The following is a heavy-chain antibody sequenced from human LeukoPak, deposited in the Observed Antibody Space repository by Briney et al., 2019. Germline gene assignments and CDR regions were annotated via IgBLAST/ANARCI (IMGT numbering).Heavy chain of an antibody. CDR3: ARDCEFCDLLFYMNV. CDR2: IDNSGST. CDR1: GGSISSTGYY. D-gene: IGHD3-16*01. J-gene: IGHJ6*03. V-gene: IGHV4-61*09. Sequence: PSQTLSLTCTVSGGSISSTGYYWTWIRQPAGKGLEWIGHIDNSGSTNCNPSLKSRVTISVDTSKNQFSLNLTSETAADTAVYYCARDCEFCDLLFYMNVWGKGTTVTVSS.